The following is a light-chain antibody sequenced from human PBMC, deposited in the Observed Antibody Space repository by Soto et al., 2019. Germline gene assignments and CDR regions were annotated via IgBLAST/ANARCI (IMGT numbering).Light chain of an antibody. CDR3: QQRSNWPLT. J-gene: IGKJ4*01. CDR1: QSVSSY. CDR2: DAS. Sequence: EIVLTQSPATLSLSPGERATLSCRASQSVSSYLAWYQQKPGQAPRLLIYDASNRATGIPARFSGSGSGTDFTLTIRSLEPEDSAGYYCQQRSNWPLTFGGGTKVEI. V-gene: IGKV3-11*01.